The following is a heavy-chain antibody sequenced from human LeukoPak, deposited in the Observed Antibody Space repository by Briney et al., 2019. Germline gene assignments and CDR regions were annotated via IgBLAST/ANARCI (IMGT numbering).Heavy chain of an antibody. Sequence: ASVKVSCKASGYTFTSYGISWVRQAPGQGLGWMGWISAYNGNTNYAQKLQGRVTMTTDTSTSTAYMELRSLRSDDTAVYYCARGGNIVVVPAANYYFDYWGQGTLVTVSS. CDR1: GYTFTSYG. CDR3: ARGGNIVVVPAANYYFDY. J-gene: IGHJ4*02. V-gene: IGHV1-18*01. CDR2: ISAYNGNT. D-gene: IGHD2-2*01.